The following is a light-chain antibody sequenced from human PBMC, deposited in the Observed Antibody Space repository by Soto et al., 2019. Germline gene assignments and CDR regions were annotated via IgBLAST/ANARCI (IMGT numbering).Light chain of an antibody. CDR3: LQYSSHSWT. CDR1: RSISDW. CDR2: DAS. V-gene: IGKV1-5*01. Sequence: DIQMTQSPSSLSPSVGERVTITCRASRSISDWLAWYQQKSGKAPELLIFDASNLKSGVSSRFSGSGSGTEFTLTISRLQPDDVATYYCLQYSSHSWTFGQGTKV. J-gene: IGKJ1*01.